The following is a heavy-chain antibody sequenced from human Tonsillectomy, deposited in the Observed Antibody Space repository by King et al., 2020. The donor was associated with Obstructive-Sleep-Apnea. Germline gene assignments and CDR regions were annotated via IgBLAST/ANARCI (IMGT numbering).Heavy chain of an antibody. Sequence: QLQESGPGLVKPSQTLSLTCAVSGGSISSGGYSWSWIRQPPGKGLEWIGYIYYSGSTYYNPSLKSRVTISVDTSKNQFSLKLSSVTAADTAVYYCARGKAHPGDYFGTWFDPWGQGTLVTVSS. CDR1: GGSISSGGYS. D-gene: IGHD4-17*01. J-gene: IGHJ5*02. V-gene: IGHV4-30-4*07. CDR2: IYYSGST. CDR3: ARGKAHPGDYFGTWFDP.